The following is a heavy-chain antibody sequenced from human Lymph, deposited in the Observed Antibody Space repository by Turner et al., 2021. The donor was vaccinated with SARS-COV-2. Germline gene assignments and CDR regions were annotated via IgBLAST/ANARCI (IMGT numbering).Heavy chain of an antibody. D-gene: IGHD6-19*01. CDR2: IWFDGSKK. V-gene: IGHV3-33*01. CDR3: ARDRAGSSGWYDSYFDY. Sequence: QVQLVESGGGVVQPGRSLRPSCAASGFTFSSYGMHWVRQAPGKGLEWVAFIWFDGSKKYDADSVKGRFTISRDNSKNTLYLQMNSLRAEDTAVYYCARDRAGSSGWYDSYFDYWGQGTLVTVSS. J-gene: IGHJ4*02. CDR1: GFTFSSYG.